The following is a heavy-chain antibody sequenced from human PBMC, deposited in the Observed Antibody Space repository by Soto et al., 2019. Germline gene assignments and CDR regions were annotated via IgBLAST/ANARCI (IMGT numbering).Heavy chain of an antibody. Sequence: SETLSLTCSVSGGSINSGDYYWSWIRQSPGKGLEWIGYIYYSGSTYCNPSLKSRSTISIDTSKNQFFLDVDSVTAADTAVYYCARLYTGYEAFDYWGQGTLVTVSS. D-gene: IGHD5-12*01. CDR2: IYYSGST. CDR1: GGSINSGDYY. CDR3: ARLYTGYEAFDY. J-gene: IGHJ4*02. V-gene: IGHV4-30-4*01.